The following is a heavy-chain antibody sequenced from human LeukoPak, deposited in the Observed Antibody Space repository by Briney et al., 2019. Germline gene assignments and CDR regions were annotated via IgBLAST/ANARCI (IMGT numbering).Heavy chain of an antibody. D-gene: IGHD3-22*01. CDR2: IYYSGST. J-gene: IGHJ4*02. CDR3: ARPPDPYYDSSAYYY. Sequence: PSETLSLTCTVSGGSISSSYWSWIRQPPGKGLEYIGYIYYSGSTYYNPSLKSRVTISVDTSKNQFSLKLSSVTAADTAVYYCARPPDPYYDSSAYYYWGQGTLVTVSS. V-gene: IGHV4-59*08. CDR1: GGSISSSY.